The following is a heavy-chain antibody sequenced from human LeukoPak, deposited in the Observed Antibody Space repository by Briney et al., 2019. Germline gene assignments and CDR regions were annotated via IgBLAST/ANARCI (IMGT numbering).Heavy chain of an antibody. CDR2: ISWNSGSI. V-gene: IGHV3-9*01. CDR3: AKDKGAVGAYGMDV. CDR1: GFTFDDYA. Sequence: GGSLRLSCASSGFTFDDYAMHWVRQAPGKGLEWVSGISWNSGSIGYADSVKSRFTISRDNAKNSLYLQMNSLRAEDTALYYCAKDKGAVGAYGMDVWGQGTTVTVSS. D-gene: IGHD2-15*01. J-gene: IGHJ6*02.